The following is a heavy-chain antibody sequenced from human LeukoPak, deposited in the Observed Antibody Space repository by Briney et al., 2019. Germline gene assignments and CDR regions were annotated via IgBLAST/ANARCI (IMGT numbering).Heavy chain of an antibody. D-gene: IGHD1-7*01. V-gene: IGHV3-23*01. CDR1: GFTFSTYG. CDR3: AKDGKTRNWNYYQAKSVY. Sequence: GGSLRLSCAASGFTFSTYGMTWVRQAPGKGLEWVSTISSSGGHTYYADSVKGRFTISRDNSKNTLFLQMNSLRAEDTAVYYCAKDGKTRNWNYYQAKSVYWGQGTLVTVSS. J-gene: IGHJ4*02. CDR2: ISSSGGHT.